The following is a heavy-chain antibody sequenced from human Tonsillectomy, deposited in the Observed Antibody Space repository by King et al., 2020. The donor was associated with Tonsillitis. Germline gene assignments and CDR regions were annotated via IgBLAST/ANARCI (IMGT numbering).Heavy chain of an antibody. CDR1: GFTFSSYG. J-gene: IGHJ4*02. CDR3: AKDDSITMSY. D-gene: IGHD3-10*02. Sequence: VQLVESGGGVVRPGRSLRLSCAASGFTFSSYGMHWVRQAPGKGLEWVAVISYDGSNKYYADSVKGRFTISRDNSKNTLYLQMNSLRAEDTAVYYCAKDDSITMSYWGQGTLVTVSS. V-gene: IGHV3-30*18. CDR2: ISYDGSNK.